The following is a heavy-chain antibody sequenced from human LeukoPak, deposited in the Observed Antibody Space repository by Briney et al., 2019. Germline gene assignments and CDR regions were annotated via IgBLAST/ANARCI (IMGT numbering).Heavy chain of an antibody. J-gene: IGHJ3*02. CDR2: ISSSSSYI. D-gene: IGHD6-13*01. CDR1: GFTFSSYS. Sequence: GGSLRLSCAASGFTFSSYSMNWVRQAPGKGLEGVSSISSSSSYIYYADSVKGRFTISRDNAKNSLYLQMNSLRAEDTAVYYCARVLSAGDAFDIWGQGTMVTVSS. V-gene: IGHV3-21*01. CDR3: ARVLSAGDAFDI.